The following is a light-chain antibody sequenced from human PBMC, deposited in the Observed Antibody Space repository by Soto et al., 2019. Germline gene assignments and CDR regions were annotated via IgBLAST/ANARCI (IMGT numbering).Light chain of an antibody. CDR1: QRISSY. CDR3: QQSYSTPWT. J-gene: IGKJ1*01. CDR2: AAS. V-gene: IGKV1-39*01. Sequence: DIQMNQSPYSLSASVGDRVTITCRASQRISSYLNWYQQKPGKAAQLLIYAASSLQSGVPSRFSGSVSGTDFTHTISSLQPEYFATYYCQQSYSTPWTVGQGTNVEIK.